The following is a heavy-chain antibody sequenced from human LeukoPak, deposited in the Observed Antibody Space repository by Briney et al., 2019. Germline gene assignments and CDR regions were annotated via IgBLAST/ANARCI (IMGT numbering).Heavy chain of an antibody. CDR1: GFTFSSYA. CDR3: AKAVTGYSPFDY. D-gene: IGHD3-9*01. CDR2: ISGSGGST. J-gene: IGHJ4*02. V-gene: IGHV3-23*01. Sequence: PGGSLRLSCAASGFTFSSYAMSWVRQAPGKGLEWASAISGSGGSTYYADSVKGRFTISRDNSKNTLYLQMNSLRAEDTAIYYCAKAVTGYSPFDYWGQGTLVTVSS.